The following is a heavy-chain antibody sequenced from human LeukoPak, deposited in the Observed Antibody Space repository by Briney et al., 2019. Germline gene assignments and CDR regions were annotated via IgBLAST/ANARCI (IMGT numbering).Heavy chain of an antibody. J-gene: IGHJ5*02. D-gene: IGHD1-26*01. CDR1: GGSISSSGYY. V-gene: IGHV4-39*01. Sequence: SETLSLTCTVSGGSISSSGYYWGWIRQPPGKGLEWIASIYYGGSTYYNPSLKSRLTISVDTSKNQLSLKLSSLTAADTAVYYCARHEYSGSYYGLSWFDPWGQGTLVTVSS. CDR3: ARHEYSGSYYGLSWFDP. CDR2: IYYGGST.